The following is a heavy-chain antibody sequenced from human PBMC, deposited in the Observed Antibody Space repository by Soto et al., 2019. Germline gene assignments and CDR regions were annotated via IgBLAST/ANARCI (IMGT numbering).Heavy chain of an antibody. CDR3: ARRYGSGSYLGNYYGMDV. CDR1: GYSFTSYW. V-gene: IGHV5-51*01. Sequence: PGESLKLSCKGSGYSFTSYWIGWVRQMPGKGLEWMGIIYPGDSDTRYSPSFQGQVTISADKSISTAYLQWSSLKASDTAMYYCARRYGSGSYLGNYYGMDVWGQGTTVTVSS. D-gene: IGHD3-10*01. CDR2: IYPGDSDT. J-gene: IGHJ6*02.